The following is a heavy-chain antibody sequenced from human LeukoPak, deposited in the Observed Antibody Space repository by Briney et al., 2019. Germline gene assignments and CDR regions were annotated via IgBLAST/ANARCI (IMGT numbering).Heavy chain of an antibody. D-gene: IGHD3-10*01. CDR1: GFTFSSYG. CDR2: IRFDGSNK. J-gene: IGHJ4*02. V-gene: IGHV3-30*02. Sequence: PGGSLRLSCAASGFTFSSYGMHWVRQAPGKGQEWVAFIRFDGSNKYYADSVKGRFTISRDNSKNTLYLQMNSLRAEDTAVYYCAKDRGFYYGSGISYWGQGTLVTVSS. CDR3: AKDRGFYYGSGISY.